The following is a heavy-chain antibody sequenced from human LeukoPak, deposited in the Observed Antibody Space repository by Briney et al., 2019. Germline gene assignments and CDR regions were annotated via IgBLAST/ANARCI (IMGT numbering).Heavy chain of an antibody. CDR2: IYYSGST. CDR1: GGSISSSSYY. J-gene: IGHJ5*02. Sequence: SETLSLTCTVSGGSISSSSYYWGWIRQPPGKGLEWIGSIYYSGSTYYNPSLKSRVTISVDTSKNQFSLKLSSVTAADTAVYYCARQSNIAAARGWFDPWGQGTLATVSS. CDR3: ARQSNIAAARGWFDP. V-gene: IGHV4-39*07. D-gene: IGHD6-13*01.